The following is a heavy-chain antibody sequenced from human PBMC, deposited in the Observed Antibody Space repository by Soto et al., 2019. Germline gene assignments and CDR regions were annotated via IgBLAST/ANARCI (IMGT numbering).Heavy chain of an antibody. D-gene: IGHD3-3*02. CDR2: INHSGST. Sequence: QVQLQQWGAGLLKPSETLSLTCAVYGGSFSGYYWSWIRQPPGKGRGWIGEINHSGSTNYNPSLKSRVTISVDTSKNQFSLKLSSVTAADTAVYYCARGRRPLGTYYYYYYMDVWGKGTTVTVSS. CDR1: GGSFSGYY. J-gene: IGHJ6*03. CDR3: ARGRRPLGTYYYYYYMDV. V-gene: IGHV4-34*01.